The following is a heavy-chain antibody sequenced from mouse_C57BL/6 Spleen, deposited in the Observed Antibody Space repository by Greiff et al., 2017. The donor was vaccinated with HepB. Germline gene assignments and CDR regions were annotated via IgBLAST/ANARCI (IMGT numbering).Heavy chain of an antibody. J-gene: IGHJ2*01. D-gene: IGHD2-5*01. CDR3: ARSSNPYYFDY. CDR2: IDPEDGET. CDR1: GFNIKDYY. Sequence: VQLKESGAELVKPGASVKLSCTASGFNIKDYYMHWVKQRTEQGLEWIGRIDPEDGETKYAPKCQGKATITAATSSNTAYLQLSSLTSEDTAVYYCARSSNPYYFDYWGQGTTLTVSS. V-gene: IGHV14-2*01.